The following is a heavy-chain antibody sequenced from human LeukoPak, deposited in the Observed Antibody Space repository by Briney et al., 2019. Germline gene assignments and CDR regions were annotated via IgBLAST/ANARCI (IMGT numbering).Heavy chain of an antibody. Sequence: PGGSLRLSCAVTGFNLRTYWIHWVRHSPGRGLEWVARINGEGSRISYADSVRGRFTISRDNAKNTAYLQTNSLRAEDTALYYCARDPGYYYYGMDVWGQGTTVVVSS. J-gene: IGHJ6*02. CDR1: GFNLRTYW. V-gene: IGHV3-74*01. CDR3: ARDPGYYYYGMDV. CDR2: INGEGSRI.